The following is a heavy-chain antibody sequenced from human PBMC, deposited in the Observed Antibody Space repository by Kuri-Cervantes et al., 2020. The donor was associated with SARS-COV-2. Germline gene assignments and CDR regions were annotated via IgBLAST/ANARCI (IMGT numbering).Heavy chain of an antibody. D-gene: IGHD6-19*01. CDR2: IDWDDGK. CDR3: SRTTRCRYSSGWYSPYYFDY. V-gene: IGHV2-70*11. Sequence: SGPTLVQPTKTCTLTCTFSRVPLRTSGMCVTWIRHPPGKDLEWLARIDWDDGKYYSPALKTRLTISKDTSKNQVVLTMNNMHPVDTATYYCSRTTRCRYSSGWYSPYYFDYWGQGTLVTVSS. J-gene: IGHJ4*02. CDR1: RVPLRTSGMC.